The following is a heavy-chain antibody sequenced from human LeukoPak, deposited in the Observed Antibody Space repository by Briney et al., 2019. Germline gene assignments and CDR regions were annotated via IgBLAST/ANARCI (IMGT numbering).Heavy chain of an antibody. V-gene: IGHV3-23*01. J-gene: IGHJ6*03. CDR1: GFTFSSYG. CDR3: AKGPRTAAPPYYYYYYMDV. Sequence: GGSLRLSCAASGFTFSSYGMSWVRQAPGKGLEWVSAISGSGGSTYYADSVKGRFTISRDNSKNTLYLQMNSLRAEDTAVYYCAKGPRTAAPPYYYYYYMDVWGKGTTVTVSS. D-gene: IGHD2-2*01. CDR2: ISGSGGST.